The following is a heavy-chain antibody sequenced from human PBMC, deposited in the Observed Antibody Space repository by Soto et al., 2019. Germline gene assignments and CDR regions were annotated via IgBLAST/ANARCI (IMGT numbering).Heavy chain of an antibody. CDR1: GDSVSSNSAA. J-gene: IGHJ6*03. D-gene: IGHD1-1*01. Sequence: SQTLSLTCDISGDSVSSNSAAWNWIRQTPSRGLEWLGRTYYRSKWYINYAVSVKSRITVNPVTSKNQFSLQLNSVTPEDTAVYYCARGSWDDVTGHYYMDVWGKGTTVTVSS. CDR2: TYYRSKWYI. V-gene: IGHV6-1*01. CDR3: ARGSWDDVTGHYYMDV.